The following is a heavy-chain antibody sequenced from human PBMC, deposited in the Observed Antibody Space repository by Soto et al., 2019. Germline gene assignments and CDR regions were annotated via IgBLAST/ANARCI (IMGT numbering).Heavy chain of an antibody. CDR3: ATGHRTAMANVLAYYYYGMDV. J-gene: IGHJ6*02. CDR2: ISAYNGNT. V-gene: IGHV1-18*01. D-gene: IGHD5-18*01. CDR1: GYTFTSYG. Sequence: ASVKVSCKASGYTFTSYGISWVRQAPGQGLEWMGWISAYNGNTNYAQKIQGRVTMTTDTSTSTAYMELRSLRSEDTAVYYCATGHRTAMANVLAYYYYGMDVWGQGTTVTVSS.